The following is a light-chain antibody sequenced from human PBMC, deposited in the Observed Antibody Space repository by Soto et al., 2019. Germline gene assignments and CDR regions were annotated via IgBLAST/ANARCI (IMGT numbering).Light chain of an antibody. CDR1: SSDVGGYNC. Sequence: QSVLTQPPSVSGAPGQRVTISCTWNSSDVGGYNCVSWYQQHPGKAPQLIIYDVTQRPSGVPDRFSGSKSGNTASLSISGLQAEDEADYYCCSHSASYTFVFGTGTKVTVL. J-gene: IGLJ1*01. V-gene: IGLV2-11*01. CDR3: CSHSASYTFV. CDR2: DVT.